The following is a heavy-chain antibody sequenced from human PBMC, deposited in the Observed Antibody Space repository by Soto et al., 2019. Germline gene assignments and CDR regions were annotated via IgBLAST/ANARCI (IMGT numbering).Heavy chain of an antibody. Sequence: SETLSLTCAVYGGSFSGYYWSWIRQPPGKGLEWIGEINHSGSTNYNPSLKSRVTISVDTSKNQFSLKLSSVTAADTAVYYCASVGTYSGSYNWFDPWGQGTLVT. CDR1: GGSFSGYY. D-gene: IGHD1-26*01. V-gene: IGHV4-34*01. CDR2: INHSGST. CDR3: ASVGTYSGSYNWFDP. J-gene: IGHJ5*02.